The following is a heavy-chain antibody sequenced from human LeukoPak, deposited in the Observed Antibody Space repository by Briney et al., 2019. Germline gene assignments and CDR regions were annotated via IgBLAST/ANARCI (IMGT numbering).Heavy chain of an antibody. CDR1: VSTFTIYG. V-gene: IGHV1-18*01. CDR2: ISAYNGNT. Sequence: GASVNVSCKASVSTFTIYGISWVRQPPGQGLEWMGWISAYNGNTNYAQKLQGRVTMTTDTSTSTAYMELRSLRSDDTAMYYCARDPWYYYDSSGYYYYYGMDVWGQGTTVTVSS. CDR3: ARDPWYYYDSSGYYYYYGMDV. J-gene: IGHJ6*02. D-gene: IGHD3-22*01.